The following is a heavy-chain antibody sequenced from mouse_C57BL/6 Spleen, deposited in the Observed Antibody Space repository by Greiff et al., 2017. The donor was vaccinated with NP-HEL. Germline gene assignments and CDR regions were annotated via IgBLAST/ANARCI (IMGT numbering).Heavy chain of an antibody. CDR2: IDPSDGYT. D-gene: IGHD3-2*02. Sequence: QVQLQQPGAELVKPGASVKLSCKASGYTFTSYWMQWVKQRPGQGLEWIGEIDPSDGYTNYNQKFKGKATVTVDTSSSTAYMQLSSLTSEDSAVYYCARGPRQLRPCWFAYWGQGTLVTVSA. V-gene: IGHV1-50*01. J-gene: IGHJ3*01. CDR3: ARGPRQLRPCWFAY. CDR1: GYTFTSYW.